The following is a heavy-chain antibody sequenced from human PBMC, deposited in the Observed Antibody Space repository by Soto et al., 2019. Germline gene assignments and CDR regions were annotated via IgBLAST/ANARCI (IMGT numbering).Heavy chain of an antibody. CDR1: GFTFSSYG. Sequence: PGGSLRLSCAASGFTFSSYGMHWVRQAPGKGLEWVAVISYDGSNKYYADSVKGRFTISRDNSKNTLYLQMNSLRAEDTAVYYCANGGVVPAAKGGITGTRDTYPDYWGHGTLVTVSS. CDR3: ANGGVVPAAKGGITGTRDTYPDY. CDR2: ISYDGSNK. J-gene: IGHJ4*01. D-gene: IGHD1-20*01. V-gene: IGHV3-30*18.